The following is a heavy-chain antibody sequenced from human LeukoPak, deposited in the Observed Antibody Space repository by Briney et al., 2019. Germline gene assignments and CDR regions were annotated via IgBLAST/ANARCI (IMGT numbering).Heavy chain of an antibody. V-gene: IGHV5-51*01. CDR3: ARHKRDGLWFGELLYPYYFDY. D-gene: IGHD3-10*01. Sequence: GESLKISCKGSGYSLTSYWIGWVRQMPGKGLEWMGIIYPGDSDTRYSPSFQGQVTISADKSISTAYLQWSSLKASDTAMYYCARHKRDGLWFGELLYPYYFDYWGQGTLVTVFS. CDR1: GYSLTSYW. J-gene: IGHJ4*02. CDR2: IYPGDSDT.